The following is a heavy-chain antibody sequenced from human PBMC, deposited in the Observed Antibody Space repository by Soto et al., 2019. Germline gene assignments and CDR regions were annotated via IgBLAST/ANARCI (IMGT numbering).Heavy chain of an antibody. CDR2: IYWDDEK. CDR1: GFSLSTSGVT. V-gene: IGHV2-5*02. J-gene: IGHJ4*02. Sequence: QITLKESGPTLVKPTQTLTLTCTFSGFSLSTSGVTVGWIRQPPGKALEWLGHIYWDDEKRYSPSLMSRLTITKDNSKDQVVLTLSNMAPVDTAIYYCAHRLIGQVIYWGFHSWGQGTLVTVSS. D-gene: IGHD3-16*01. CDR3: AHRLIGQVIYWGFHS.